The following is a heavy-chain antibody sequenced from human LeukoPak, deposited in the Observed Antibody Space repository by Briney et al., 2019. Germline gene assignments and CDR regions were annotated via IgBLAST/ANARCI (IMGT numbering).Heavy chain of an antibody. J-gene: IGHJ4*02. CDR3: ARGDTAMVTFDY. CDR2: IYYSGST. V-gene: IGHV4-59*01. Sequence: SETLSFTCTVSGGSISSYYWSWIRQPPGKGLEWIGYIYYSGSTNYNPSLKSRVTISVDTSKNQFSLKLSSVTAADTAVYYCARGDTAMVTFDYWGQGTLVTVSS. D-gene: IGHD5-18*01. CDR1: GGSISSYY.